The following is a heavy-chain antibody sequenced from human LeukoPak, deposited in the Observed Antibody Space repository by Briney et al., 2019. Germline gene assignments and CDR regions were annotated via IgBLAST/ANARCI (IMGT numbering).Heavy chain of an antibody. J-gene: IGHJ4*02. D-gene: IGHD3-9*01. CDR1: GFTFSSYG. CDR2: IWYDGSSK. CDR3: ARDAGRYFDWLGY. V-gene: IGHV3-33*01. Sequence: PGRSLRLSCAASGFTFSSYGMHWVRQAPGKGLEWVAVIWYDGSSKYYADSVKGRFTISRDNSKNTLYLQMNSLRAEDTAVYYCARDAGRYFDWLGYWGQGTLVTVSS.